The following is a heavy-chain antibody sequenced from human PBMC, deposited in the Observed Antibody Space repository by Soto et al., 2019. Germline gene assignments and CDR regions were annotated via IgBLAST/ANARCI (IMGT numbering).Heavy chain of an antibody. CDR3: AHRDGARFYFDY. Sequence: QITLKESGPTVVKPTQTLTLTCTLSGFSLSTNEVSVGCSLQPPVKALEWLALIYWDGDKRYSPSLKNRLTITKDTTKKPVILTVTNMDPGDTDTYYCAHRDGARFYFDYWGHGHLATVTS. J-gene: IGHJ4*01. V-gene: IGHV2-5*02. CDR2: IYWDGDK. CDR1: GFSLSTNEVS.